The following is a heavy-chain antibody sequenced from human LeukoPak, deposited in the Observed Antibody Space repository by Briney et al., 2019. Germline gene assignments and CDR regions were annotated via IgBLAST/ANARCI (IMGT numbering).Heavy chain of an antibody. D-gene: IGHD1-14*01. J-gene: IGHJ4*02. CDR2: IKQDGSEK. CDR1: GFTFSSYW. Sequence: GGSLRLSCAASGFTFSSYWMTWVRQAPGKGLEWVANIKQDGSEKYYVDSVKGRFTISRDNAKNSLCLQMNSLRVEDTAVYYCATSRTFDYWGQGTLVTVSS. V-gene: IGHV3-7*01. CDR3: ATSRTFDY.